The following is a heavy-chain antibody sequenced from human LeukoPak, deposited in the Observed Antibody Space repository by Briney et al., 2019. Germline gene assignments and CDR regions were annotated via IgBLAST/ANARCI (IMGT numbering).Heavy chain of an antibody. CDR1: GFTFSSFS. J-gene: IGHJ4*02. CDR2: ISSSSSYI. Sequence: PGGSLRLSCAASGFTFSSFSMNWVRQAPGKGLGWVSSISSSSSYIYYADSVKGRFTITRDNAKNSLYLQMNSLRAEDTAVYYCARVPYSSGWYAVYYFDYWGQGTLVTVSS. V-gene: IGHV3-21*01. D-gene: IGHD6-19*01. CDR3: ARVPYSSGWYAVYYFDY.